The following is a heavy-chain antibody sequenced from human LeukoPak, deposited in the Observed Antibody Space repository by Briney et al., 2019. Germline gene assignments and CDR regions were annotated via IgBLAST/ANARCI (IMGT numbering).Heavy chain of an antibody. D-gene: IGHD1-1*01. CDR2: IGGRGDSA. V-gene: IGHV3-23*01. CDR1: GFTFSRLA. CDR3: AKEVLDTGTPDY. Sequence: PGGSLRLSCAASGFTFSRLAMSGVRQAPGKGRQWVSAIGGRGDSAYYADSVKGRFTISRDNSQNPVYLQMESLRAEDTALDYCAKEVLDTGTPDYWGQGTLVTVSS. J-gene: IGHJ4*02.